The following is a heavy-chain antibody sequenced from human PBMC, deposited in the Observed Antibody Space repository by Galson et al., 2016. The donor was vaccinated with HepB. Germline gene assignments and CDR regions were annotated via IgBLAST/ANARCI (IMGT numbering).Heavy chain of an antibody. CDR2: IAGGNGNT. J-gene: IGHJ4*02. D-gene: IGHD5-24*01. V-gene: IGHV1-3*01. CDR1: GYTFTNYA. CDR3: VRNAGGYNFGD. Sequence: SVKVSCKAGGYTFTNYAIHWVRQAPGQSLEWMVWIAGGNGNTRYSQQFQGRVTFTRDTSASIVYMEMSSLRSEDTAVFYCVRNAGGYNFGDWGQGTLVIVSS.